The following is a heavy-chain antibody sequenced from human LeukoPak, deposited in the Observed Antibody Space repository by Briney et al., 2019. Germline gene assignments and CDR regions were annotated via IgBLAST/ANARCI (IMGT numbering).Heavy chain of an antibody. CDR3: ARDRGCSGGSCYSEYWFDP. J-gene: IGHJ5*02. CDR1: GGSISSYY. D-gene: IGHD2-15*01. CDR2: IYYSGST. Sequence: AETLSLTCTVSGGSISSYYRSWIRQAPGKGLEWIGYIYYSGSTNYNPSLKGRVTISVDTSKNQFSLKLSSVTAADTAVYYCARDRGCSGGSCYSEYWFDPWGQGTLVTVSS. V-gene: IGHV4-59*01.